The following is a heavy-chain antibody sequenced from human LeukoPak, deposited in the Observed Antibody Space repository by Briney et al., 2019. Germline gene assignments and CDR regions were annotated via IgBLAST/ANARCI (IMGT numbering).Heavy chain of an antibody. V-gene: IGHV3-7*01. J-gene: IGHJ4*02. CDR1: GFSFSSYW. Sequence: SGGSLRLSCAVSGFSFSSYWMTWVRQAPGKGLEWVANIRQDGSETYYVDSVKGRFAISRDNAKNSLFLQMNSLRAEDTAVYYCARERGIAVAGASDYWGQGTLVTVSS. D-gene: IGHD6-19*01. CDR2: IRQDGSET. CDR3: ARERGIAVAGASDY.